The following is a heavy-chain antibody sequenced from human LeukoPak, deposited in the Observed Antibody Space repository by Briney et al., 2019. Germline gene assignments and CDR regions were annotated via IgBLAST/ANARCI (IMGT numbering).Heavy chain of an antibody. Sequence: GGSLRLSCAASGFTFSNAWMSWVRQAPGKGLEWVGRIKSKTDGGTTDYAAPVKGRFTISRDDSKNTLYLQMNSLKTEDTAVYYCTTGLLLWFGPLGMGMDVWGQGTTVTVSS. J-gene: IGHJ6*02. D-gene: IGHD3-10*01. CDR2: IKSKTDGGTT. V-gene: IGHV3-15*01. CDR3: TTGLLLWFGPLGMGMDV. CDR1: GFTFSNAW.